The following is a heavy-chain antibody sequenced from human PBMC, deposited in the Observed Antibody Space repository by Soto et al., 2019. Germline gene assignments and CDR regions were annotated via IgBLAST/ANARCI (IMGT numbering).Heavy chain of an antibody. CDR1: GFTFSSYA. J-gene: IGHJ3*02. D-gene: IGHD2-15*01. CDR3: ANEGPLYCSGGSCYSVHAFDI. Sequence: EVQLLESGGGLVQPGGSLRLSCAASGFTFSSYAMSWVRQAPGKGLEWVSAISGSGGSTYYADSVKGRFTISRDNSKNTLYLQMNSLRAEDTAVYYCANEGPLYCSGGSCYSVHAFDIWGQGTMVTVSS. CDR2: ISGSGGST. V-gene: IGHV3-23*01.